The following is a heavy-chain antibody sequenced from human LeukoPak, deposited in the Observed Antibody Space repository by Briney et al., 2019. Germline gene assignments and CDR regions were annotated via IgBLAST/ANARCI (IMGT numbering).Heavy chain of an antibody. CDR3: AIRYDYGDYFNWFDP. Sequence: PSETLSLTCSVSGGSISSSSDYWGWIRQPPGKGLEWIGSIHYNGNTYYNPSLTSRVAISVDTSKNQLSLKLSSVTAADTAVYYCAIRYDYGDYFNWFDPWGQGTLVTVSS. CDR1: GGSISSSSDY. CDR2: IHYNGNT. J-gene: IGHJ5*02. V-gene: IGHV4-39*01. D-gene: IGHD4-17*01.